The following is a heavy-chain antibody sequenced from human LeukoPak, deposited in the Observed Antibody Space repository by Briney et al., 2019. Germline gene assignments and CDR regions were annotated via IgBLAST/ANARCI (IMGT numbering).Heavy chain of an antibody. CDR1: GASLSDYY. D-gene: IGHD1-14*01. J-gene: IGHJ2*01. V-gene: IGHV4-4*09. Sequence: SETLSLTCNVSGASLSDYYWSWVRQSPEKGLEWIASLLFRGTAHYNPSLRSRVAISDDTSNNQFFLRLTSVTTTDTAVYYCARTGRRGYFDFWGRGTLVTVSS. CDR2: LLFRGTA. CDR3: ARTGRRGYFDF.